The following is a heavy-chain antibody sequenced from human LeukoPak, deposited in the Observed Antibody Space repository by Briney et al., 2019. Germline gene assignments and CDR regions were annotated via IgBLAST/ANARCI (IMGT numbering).Heavy chain of an antibody. CDR1: GASISTYY. D-gene: IGHD3-22*01. J-gene: IGHJ6*03. CDR2: IYCSGST. Sequence: PSETLSLTCTVSGASISTYYWSWIRQPPGKGLEWVGYIYCSGSTNYNPSLKSRVTISVDTSKNQFSLKLSSVTAADTAVYYCSGRNYYDSSGYFSNMDVWGKGTTVTVSS. CDR3: SGRNYYDSSGYFSNMDV. V-gene: IGHV4-59*01.